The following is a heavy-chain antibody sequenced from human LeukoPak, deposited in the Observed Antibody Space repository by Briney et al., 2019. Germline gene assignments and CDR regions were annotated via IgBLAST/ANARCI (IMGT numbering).Heavy chain of an antibody. CDR3: ARVSRGEGSSWYY. J-gene: IGHJ4*02. Sequence: ASVKVSCKASGYTFTCYYMHWVRQAPGQGLEWMGWINPNSGGTNYAQKFQGRVTMTRDTSISTAYMELSRLRSDDTAVYYCARVSRGEGSSWYYWGQGTLVTVSS. V-gene: IGHV1-2*02. CDR2: INPNSGGT. D-gene: IGHD6-13*01. CDR1: GYTFTCYY.